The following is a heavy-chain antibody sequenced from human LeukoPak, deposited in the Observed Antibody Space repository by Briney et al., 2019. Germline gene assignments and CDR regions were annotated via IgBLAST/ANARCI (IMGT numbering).Heavy chain of an antibody. CDR3: ASLDNWNYDY. V-gene: IGHV1-46*01. CDR1: GGTFSSYA. J-gene: IGHJ4*02. CDR2: INPSGGST. Sequence: GASVKVSCKASGGTFSSYAISWVRQAPGQGLEWMGIINPSGGSTSYAQKFQGRVTMTRDTSTSTVYMELSSLRSEDTAVYYCASLDNWNYDYWGQGTLVTVSS. D-gene: IGHD1-20*01.